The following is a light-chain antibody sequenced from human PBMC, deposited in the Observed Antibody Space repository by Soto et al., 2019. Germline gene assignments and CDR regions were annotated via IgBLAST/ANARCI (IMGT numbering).Light chain of an antibody. CDR1: QSVLYSSNNKNC. Sequence: DIVMTQSPDSLAVSLGERATINCKSSQSVLYSSNNKNCLGWYQQKPGQPPKLLIYWASTRESGVPDRFSGSASGTDFTLTISSLQAEDVAVYYCQQYYSSPRTFGQGTKVEIK. CDR2: WAS. J-gene: IGKJ1*01. V-gene: IGKV4-1*01. CDR3: QQYYSSPRT.